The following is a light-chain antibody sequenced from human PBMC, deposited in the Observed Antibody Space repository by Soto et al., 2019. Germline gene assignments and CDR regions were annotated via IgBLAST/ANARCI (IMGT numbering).Light chain of an antibody. CDR1: QSVSNN. Sequence: ILMTQSPATLSVSPGERATISCRASQSVSNNLAWYQQKPGQAPTLLIYDASTRATGIPARFSGSGSGTEFTLTISGLQSEDFSVYYCQQYNNWPPLTFGQGTKVEIK. J-gene: IGKJ1*01. CDR2: DAS. CDR3: QQYNNWPPLT. V-gene: IGKV3-15*01.